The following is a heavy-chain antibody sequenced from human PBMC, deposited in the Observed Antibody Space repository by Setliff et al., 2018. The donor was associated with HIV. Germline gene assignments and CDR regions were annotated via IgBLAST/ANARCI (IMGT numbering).Heavy chain of an antibody. V-gene: IGHV1-3*04. CDR3: ARDRCDSVKCYLYNWFDP. J-gene: IGHJ5*02. CDR2: IKTGNGDT. D-gene: IGHD3-22*01. Sequence: ASVKVSCKTSGYSFSSHPIHWVRQAPGHRPEWMGWIKTGNGDTQYSQKFRDRVTITRDTSADTVYMELSSLRSEDTAVYYCARDRCDSVKCYLYNWFDPWGQGTLVTVSS. CDR1: GYSFSSHP.